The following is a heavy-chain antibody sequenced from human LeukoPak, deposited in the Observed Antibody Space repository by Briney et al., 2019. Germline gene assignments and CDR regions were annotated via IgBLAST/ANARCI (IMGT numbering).Heavy chain of an antibody. D-gene: IGHD4-17*01. Sequence: GGSLRLSCAASGFTFSNYGMHWVRQAPGKGLEWVAVISYDGSNKYYADSVKGRFTISRDNSKNTLYLQMNSLRAEDTAVYYCARDKGAYGDFANSWGQGTLVIVSS. V-gene: IGHV3-33*05. CDR2: ISYDGSNK. J-gene: IGHJ4*02. CDR3: ARDKGAYGDFANS. CDR1: GFTFSNYG.